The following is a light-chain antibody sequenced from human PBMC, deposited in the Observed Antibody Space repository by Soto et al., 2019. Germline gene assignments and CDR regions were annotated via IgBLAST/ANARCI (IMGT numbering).Light chain of an antibody. Sequence: EIVLTQSPGTLSLSPGERATLSCRASQSVSSSYLAWYQQKPGQAPRLLIYGASSRATGIPDRFSGSGSGTDFTLTLSRLEPEDLAVYYCQQYGSSPPWTFGQGTKVEI. CDR2: GAS. J-gene: IGKJ1*01. CDR3: QQYGSSPPWT. V-gene: IGKV3-20*01. CDR1: QSVSSSY.